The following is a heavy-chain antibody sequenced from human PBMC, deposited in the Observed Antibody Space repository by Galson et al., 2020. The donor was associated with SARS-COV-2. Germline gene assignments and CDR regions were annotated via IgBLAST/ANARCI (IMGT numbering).Heavy chain of an antibody. CDR2: ISSSSSNI. CDR3: AREGSNYYDSSGYPNVGGFDY. V-gene: IGHV3-48*02. Sequence: GGSLRLSCAASGFTFSSYSMNWVRQAPGKGLEWVSYISSSSSNIYYADSVKGRFTISRDNAKNSLYLQMNSLRDEDTAVYYCAREGSNYYDSSGYPNVGGFDYWGQGTLVTVSS. D-gene: IGHD3-22*01. J-gene: IGHJ4*02. CDR1: GFTFSSYS.